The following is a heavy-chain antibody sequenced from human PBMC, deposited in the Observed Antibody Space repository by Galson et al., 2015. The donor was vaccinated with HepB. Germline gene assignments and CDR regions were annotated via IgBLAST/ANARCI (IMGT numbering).Heavy chain of an antibody. Sequence: SVKVSCKASGYTFTSYDINWVRQATGQGLEWMGWMDPNSGNTGYAQKFQGRVTMTRNTSISTAYMELSSLRSEDTAVYYCARGRITGTTFYYGTDVCGQATTVTASS. CDR3: ARGRITGTTFYYGTDV. J-gene: IGHJ6*02. V-gene: IGHV1-8*01. D-gene: IGHD1-7*01. CDR2: MDPNSGNT. CDR1: GYTFTSYD.